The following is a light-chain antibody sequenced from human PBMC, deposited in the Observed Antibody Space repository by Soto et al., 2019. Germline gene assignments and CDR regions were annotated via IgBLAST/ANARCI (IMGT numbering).Light chain of an antibody. Sequence: QLVLTQPASVSGSPGQSITISCTGTSSDVGGYNYVSWYQQHPGKAPKLMIYDVSNRPSGVSNRFSGSKSGNTASLTISGLQAEDEADYYCSSYTSSSTLWVVFGGGTKLTVL. CDR1: SSDVGGYNY. J-gene: IGLJ2*01. V-gene: IGLV2-14*01. CDR3: SSYTSSSTLWVV. CDR2: DVS.